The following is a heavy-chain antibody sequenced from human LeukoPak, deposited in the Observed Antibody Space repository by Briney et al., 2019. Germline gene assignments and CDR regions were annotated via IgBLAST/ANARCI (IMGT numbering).Heavy chain of an antibody. V-gene: IGHV1-69*04. Sequence: GASVNVSFKASGGTFSSYAISWVRQAPGQGLEWMGRIIPILGIANYAQKFQGRVTITADKSTSTAYMALSSLRSEDTAVYYCASAARPGDYWGQGTLVTVSS. CDR1: GGTFSSYA. CDR3: ASAARPGDY. J-gene: IGHJ4*02. CDR2: IIPILGIA. D-gene: IGHD6-6*01.